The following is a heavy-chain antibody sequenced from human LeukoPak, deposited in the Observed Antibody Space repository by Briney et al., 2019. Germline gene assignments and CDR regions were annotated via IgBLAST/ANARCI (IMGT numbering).Heavy chain of an antibody. CDR3: ARERIYYDSLEWDAFDI. V-gene: IGHV3-21*01. D-gene: IGHD3-22*01. CDR1: GFTFRSYS. CDR2: ISSSSSYI. J-gene: IGHJ3*02. Sequence: TSGGSLRLSCAASGFTFRSYSMNWVRQAPGKGLEWVSSISSSSSYIYYADSVKGRFTISRDNAKNSLYLQMNSLRAEDTAVYYCARERIYYDSLEWDAFDIWGQGTMVTVSS.